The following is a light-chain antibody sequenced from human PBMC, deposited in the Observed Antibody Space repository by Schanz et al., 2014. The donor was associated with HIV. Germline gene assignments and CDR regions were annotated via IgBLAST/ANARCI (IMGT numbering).Light chain of an antibody. CDR3: ATWHSSLREVV. V-gene: IGLV1-51*01. J-gene: IGLJ2*01. CDR2: ADY. Sequence: QSVLTQPPSASGTPGQRVTISCSGGALNVGHNFVSWYQQFPGTAPKLLIFADYQRPSEIPDRISGSKTGTSATLAINGLQTGDEADYYCATWHSSLREVVFGGGTKLT. CDR1: ALNVGHNF.